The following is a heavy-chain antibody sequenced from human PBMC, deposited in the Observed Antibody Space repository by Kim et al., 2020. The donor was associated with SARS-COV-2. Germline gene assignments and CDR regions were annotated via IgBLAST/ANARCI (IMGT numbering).Heavy chain of an antibody. Sequence: SETLSLTCTVSGGSVSSGSYYWSWIRQPPGKGLEWIGYIYYSGSTNYNPSLKSRVTISVDTSKNQFSLKLSSVTAADTAVYYCARGRFEDVDIVATISHYYYGMDVWGQGTTVTVSS. D-gene: IGHD5-12*01. CDR2: IYYSGST. CDR3: ARGRFEDVDIVATISHYYYGMDV. V-gene: IGHV4-61*01. CDR1: GGSVSSGSYY. J-gene: IGHJ6*02.